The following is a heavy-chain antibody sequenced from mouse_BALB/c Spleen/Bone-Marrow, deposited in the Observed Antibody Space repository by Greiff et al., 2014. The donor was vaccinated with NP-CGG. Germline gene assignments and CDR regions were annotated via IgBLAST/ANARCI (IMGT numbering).Heavy chain of an antibody. CDR1: GYTLTSYW. CDR2: SYPGDGDT. V-gene: IGHV1-87*01. J-gene: IGHJ4*01. Sequence: VKLVESGAELARPGASVKLSCKASGYTLTSYWMQWVKQRPGQGLEWIGASYPGDGDTRYTQKFKGKATLTADKSSSTAYMQLSSLASEDSAVYYCARTTMITTGGYYAMDYWGQGTSVTVSS. D-gene: IGHD2-4*01. CDR3: ARTTMITTGGYYAMDY.